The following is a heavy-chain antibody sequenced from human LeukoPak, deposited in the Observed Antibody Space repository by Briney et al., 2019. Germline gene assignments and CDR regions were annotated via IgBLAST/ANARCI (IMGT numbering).Heavy chain of an antibody. J-gene: IGHJ4*02. V-gene: IGHV4-39*01. D-gene: IGHD6-13*01. CDR3: ARKWSSREGDYFDY. CDR2: IYYSGST. Sequence: SETLSLTCTVSGGSISSSSYYWGWIRQPPGKGLEWIGSIYYSGSTYYNPSLKSRVTISVDTSKNQFSLKLSSVTAAGTAVYYCARKWSSREGDYFDYWGQGTLVTVSS. CDR1: GGSISSSSYY.